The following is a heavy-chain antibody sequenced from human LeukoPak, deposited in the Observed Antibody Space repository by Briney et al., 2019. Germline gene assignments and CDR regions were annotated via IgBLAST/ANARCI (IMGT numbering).Heavy chain of an antibody. J-gene: IGHJ4*02. CDR3: ARHFAYSSSSYVDY. Sequence: SETLSLTCGVSGGTVSNYYWSWIRQPPGKGLEWVGYVYYTGSTNYNASLNSRVTMFEDKSKTQFSLRVYSVTVPDTTGYYCARHFAYSSSSYVDYWGQGSLVTVSS. D-gene: IGHD6-6*01. CDR2: VYYTGST. V-gene: IGHV4-59*08. CDR1: GGTVSNYY.